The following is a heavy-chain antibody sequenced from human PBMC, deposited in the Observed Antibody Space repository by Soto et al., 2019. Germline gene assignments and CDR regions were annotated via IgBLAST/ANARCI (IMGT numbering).Heavy chain of an antibody. CDR2: IYSGGST. V-gene: IGHV3-53*02. CDR1: GFTVSSNY. CDR3: VRETGYDSGGYYRFQYFHH. Sequence: EVQLVDTGGGLIQPGGSLRLSCAASGFTVSSNYMSWVRQAPGKGLEWVSVIYSGGSTYYADSVKGRFTISRDNSKNTLYLQMNSLRVEDTAVYYCVRETGYDSGGYYRFQYFHHWGQGTLVTVSS. J-gene: IGHJ1*01. D-gene: IGHD3-22*01.